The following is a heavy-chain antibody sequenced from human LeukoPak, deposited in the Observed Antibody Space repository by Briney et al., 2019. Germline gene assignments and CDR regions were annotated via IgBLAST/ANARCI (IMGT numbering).Heavy chain of an antibody. Sequence: SVKVSCKASGGTFSSYAISWVRQAPGQGLEWMGGIIPVFGTANYAQKFQGRVTITADESTSTAYMELSSLRSEDTAVFYCAREGDYYDSSGYLNWFDPWGQGTLVTVSS. CDR2: IIPVFGTA. V-gene: IGHV1-69*13. D-gene: IGHD3-22*01. J-gene: IGHJ5*02. CDR3: AREGDYYDSSGYLNWFDP. CDR1: GGTFSSYA.